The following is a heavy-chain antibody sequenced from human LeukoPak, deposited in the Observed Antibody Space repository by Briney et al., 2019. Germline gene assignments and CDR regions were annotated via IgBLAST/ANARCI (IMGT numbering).Heavy chain of an antibody. Sequence: ASVKVSCKASGYTFTSYGISWVRQAPGQGLEWMGWISAYNGNTNYAQKLQGRVTMTTDTSTSTAYMELGSLRSDDTAVYYCARDRAGDYYDSSGYRLIDYWGQGTLVTVSS. CDR1: GYTFTSYG. J-gene: IGHJ4*02. V-gene: IGHV1-18*01. D-gene: IGHD3-22*01. CDR2: ISAYNGNT. CDR3: ARDRAGDYYDSSGYRLIDY.